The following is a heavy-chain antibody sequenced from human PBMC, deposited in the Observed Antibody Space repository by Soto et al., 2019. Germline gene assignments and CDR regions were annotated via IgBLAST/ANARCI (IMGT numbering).Heavy chain of an antibody. J-gene: IGHJ4*02. CDR3: ARDSGIYYDFWSGSDFDY. V-gene: IGHV3-33*01. D-gene: IGHD3-3*01. CDR2: IWYDGSNK. CDR1: GFTFSSYG. Sequence: GGSLRLSCAASGFTFSSYGMHWVRQAPGKGLEWVAVIWYDGSNKYYADSVKGRFTISRDNSKNTLYLQMNSLRAEDTALFYCARDSGIYYDFWSGSDFDYWGQGTLVTVSS.